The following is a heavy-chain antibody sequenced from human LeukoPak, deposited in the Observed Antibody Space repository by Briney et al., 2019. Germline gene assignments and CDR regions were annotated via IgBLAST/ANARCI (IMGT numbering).Heavy chain of an antibody. Sequence: ASVKVSCKASGYTFTSYGISWVRQAPGQGLEWMGWISAYNGNTNYAQKLQGRVTMTTDTSTSTAYMELSSLRSEDTAVYYCAADSSGYYYFDYWGQGTLVTVSS. CDR1: GYTFTSYG. D-gene: IGHD3-22*01. J-gene: IGHJ4*02. CDR2: ISAYNGNT. CDR3: AADSSGYYYFDY. V-gene: IGHV1-18*01.